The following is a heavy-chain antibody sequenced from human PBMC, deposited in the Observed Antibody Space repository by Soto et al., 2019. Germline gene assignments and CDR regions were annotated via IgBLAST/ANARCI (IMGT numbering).Heavy chain of an antibody. CDR2: IYYSGST. V-gene: IGHV4-39*01. CDR1: GGSISSSTFY. J-gene: IGHJ4*02. D-gene: IGHD3-3*01. Sequence: QLQLQESGPGLVKPSETLSLTCTVSGGSISSSTFYWGWIRQPPGKGLEWIGNIYYSGSTYYNPSLKRXXTXSXXTSKNQFSLKLSSVTAADTAVYYCARMESSSTFDYWGQGTLVTVSS. CDR3: ARMESSSTFDY.